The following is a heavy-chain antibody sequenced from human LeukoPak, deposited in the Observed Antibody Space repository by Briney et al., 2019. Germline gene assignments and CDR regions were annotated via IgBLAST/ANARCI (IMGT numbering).Heavy chain of an antibody. D-gene: IGHD3-10*01. J-gene: IGHJ6*03. V-gene: IGHV4-39*02. CDR2: IYYSGST. Sequence: KPSETLSLTCTVSGGSISSSSYYWGWIRQPPGKGLEWIGSIYYSGSTYYNPSLKSRVTISVDTSKNQFSLKLSSVTAADTAVYYCAREAHYYGSGAYYYYMDVWGKGTTVTISS. CDR3: AREAHYYGSGAYYYYMDV. CDR1: GGSISSSSYY.